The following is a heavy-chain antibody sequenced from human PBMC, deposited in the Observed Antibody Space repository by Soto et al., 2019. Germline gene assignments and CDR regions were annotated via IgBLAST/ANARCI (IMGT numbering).Heavy chain of an antibody. Sequence: SETLSLTCTVSGDSIASSDYYWGWIRQPPGKGLAWIGSVSYTGASYYSPSLKSRISISLDTSKNQFSLRLSSVTAADTAVYYCVRILFVWGQGTPVTVSS. CDR1: GDSIASSDYY. D-gene: IGHD3-16*01. CDR3: VRILFV. CDR2: VSYTGAS. J-gene: IGHJ4*02. V-gene: IGHV4-39*01.